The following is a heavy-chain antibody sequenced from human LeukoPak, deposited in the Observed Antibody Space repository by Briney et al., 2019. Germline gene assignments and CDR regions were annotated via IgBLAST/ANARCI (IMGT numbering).Heavy chain of an antibody. D-gene: IGHD3-16*02. CDR1: GGSISSYY. CDR3: ARDHRVRLGELSPNWFDP. J-gene: IGHJ5*02. CDR2: IYYSGST. Sequence: SETLSLTCTVSGGSISSYYWSWIRQPPGKGLEWIGYIYYSGSTNYNPSLKSRVTISVDTSKNQFSLKPSSVTAADTAVYYCARDHRVRLGELSPNWFDPWGQGTLVTVSS. V-gene: IGHV4-59*01.